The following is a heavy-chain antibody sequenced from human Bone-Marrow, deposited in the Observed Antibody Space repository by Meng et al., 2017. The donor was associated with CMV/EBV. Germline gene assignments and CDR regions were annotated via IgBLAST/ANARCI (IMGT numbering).Heavy chain of an antibody. CDR3: AHNSIRVYFDY. Sequence: QITLNEPVPSLGKPTQSLTLTCTFSGFSLSTSGVGVGWIRQPPGKALEWLALIYWDDDKRYSPSLKSRLTITKDTSKNQVVLTMTNMDPVDTATYYCAHNSIRVYFDYWGQGTLVTVSS. J-gene: IGHJ4*02. CDR1: GFSLSTSGVG. CDR2: IYWDDDK. D-gene: IGHD2/OR15-2a*01. V-gene: IGHV2-5*02.